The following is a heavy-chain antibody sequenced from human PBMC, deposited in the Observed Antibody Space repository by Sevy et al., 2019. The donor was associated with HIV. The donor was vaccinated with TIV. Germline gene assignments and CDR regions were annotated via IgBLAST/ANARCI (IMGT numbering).Heavy chain of an antibody. D-gene: IGHD3-22*01. CDR3: TTEDQYYYESSGYTY. CDR1: GFTFSDAW. Sequence: GGSLRLSCAASGFTFSDAWMTWVRQAPGRGLEWVGRIKSKTDGGTTDYAAPVKGRFTISRDDSKNMLYLQMNSLKTEDTAVYYCTTEDQYYYESSGYTYWGQRTLVTVSS. CDR2: IKSKTDGGTT. J-gene: IGHJ4*02. V-gene: IGHV3-15*01.